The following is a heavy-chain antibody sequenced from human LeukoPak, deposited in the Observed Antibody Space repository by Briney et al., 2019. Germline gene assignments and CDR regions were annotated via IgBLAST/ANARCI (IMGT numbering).Heavy chain of an antibody. J-gene: IGHJ4*02. V-gene: IGHV3-66*02. CDR1: GFTVSSNY. Sequence: GGSLRLSCAASGFTVSSNYMSWVRQAPGKGLEWVSVIYSGGSTYYADSVKGRFTISSDNSKNTLYLQMNSLRAEDTAVYYCARVAIVGAFRFDYWGQGTLVTVSS. D-gene: IGHD1-26*01. CDR2: IYSGGST. CDR3: ARVAIVGAFRFDY.